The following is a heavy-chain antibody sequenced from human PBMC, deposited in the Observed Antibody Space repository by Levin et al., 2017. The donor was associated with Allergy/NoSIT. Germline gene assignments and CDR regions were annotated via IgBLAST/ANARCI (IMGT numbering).Heavy chain of an antibody. Sequence: GESLKISCAASGFTFSDYWMNWVRQAPGKGREGVANINQHGNEKYYVDSVKGRFTISRDNPKNSLDLQMNSLRAEDTAVYYCARDGVAPGVYFDSWGQGVLVIVSS. CDR3: ARDGVAPGVYFDS. CDR1: GFTFSDYW. V-gene: IGHV3-7*01. CDR2: INQHGNEK. J-gene: IGHJ4*02. D-gene: IGHD2-2*01.